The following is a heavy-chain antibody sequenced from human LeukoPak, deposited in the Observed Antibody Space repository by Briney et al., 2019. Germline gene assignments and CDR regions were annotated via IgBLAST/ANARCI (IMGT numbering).Heavy chain of an antibody. CDR1: GFSLTTGGMS. Sequence: SGPTLVNPTQTLTLTCTFSGFSLTTGGMSVSWIRQPPGKALEWLARIDWDDDKYYSTSLKTRLTISKDTSNNQVVLTMTNMDPVDTATYYYARGDTALMGDASDIWGQGTMVTVSS. D-gene: IGHD5-18*01. V-gene: IGHV2-70*11. CDR2: IDWDDDK. J-gene: IGHJ3*02. CDR3: ARGDTALMGDASDI.